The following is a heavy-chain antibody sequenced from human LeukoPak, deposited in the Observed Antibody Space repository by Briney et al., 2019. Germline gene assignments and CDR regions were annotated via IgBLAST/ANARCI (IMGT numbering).Heavy chain of an antibody. V-gene: IGHV4-61*02. Sequence: SETLSLTCTVSGGSISNLDYYWTWIRQPAGKRLEWIGRIYTSGGTNYNPSLKSRVTMSVDKSKNQFSLSLTSVTAADTAVYYCANHQGEWLAFQHWGQGTLITVSS. CDR2: IYTSGGT. CDR1: GGSISNLDYY. CDR3: ANHQGEWLAFQH. D-gene: IGHD3-16*01. J-gene: IGHJ1*01.